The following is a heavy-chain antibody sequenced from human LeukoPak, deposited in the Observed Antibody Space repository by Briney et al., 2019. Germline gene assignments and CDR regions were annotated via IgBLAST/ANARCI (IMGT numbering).Heavy chain of an antibody. Sequence: GGSLRLSCAASGFTSSSSTMSWVRQAPGKGLEWVSTIGTSNAGTYYADSVKGRFTISRDDPRNTLYLHMTSLRAEDTAIYYCAKHLHLWASFDSWGQGTLVTVSS. V-gene: IGHV3-23*01. CDR3: AKHLHLWASFDS. D-gene: IGHD5-18*01. CDR1: GFTSSSST. CDR2: IGTSNAGT. J-gene: IGHJ4*02.